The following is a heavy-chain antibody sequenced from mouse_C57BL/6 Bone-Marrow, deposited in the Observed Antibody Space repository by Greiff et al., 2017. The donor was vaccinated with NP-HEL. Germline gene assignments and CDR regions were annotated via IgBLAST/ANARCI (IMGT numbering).Heavy chain of an antibody. V-gene: IGHV1-26*01. J-gene: IGHJ2*01. CDR2: INPNNGGT. Sequence: EVQLQQSGPELVKPGASVKISCKASGYTFTDYYMNWVKQSHGKSLEWIGDINPNNGGTSYNQKFKGKATLTVDKSSSTAYMELRSLTSEDSAVYYCARGNWDTYFDYWGQGTTLTVSS. CDR1: GYTFTDYY. CDR3: ARGNWDTYFDY. D-gene: IGHD4-1*01.